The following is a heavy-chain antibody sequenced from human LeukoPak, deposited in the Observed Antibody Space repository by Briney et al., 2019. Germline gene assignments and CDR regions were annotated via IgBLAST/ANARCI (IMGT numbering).Heavy chain of an antibody. Sequence: GGSLRLSCAASGFTFSSYWMHWVRQAPGKGLVWVSRVDNDGSGTSYADSVKGRFTISRDNAKNTVYLQMNSLRDEDTAVYYCARSQRGYSYGEHWGQGTPVTVSS. J-gene: IGHJ4*02. V-gene: IGHV3-74*01. D-gene: IGHD5-18*01. CDR1: GFTFSSYW. CDR3: ARSQRGYSYGEH. CDR2: VDNDGSGT.